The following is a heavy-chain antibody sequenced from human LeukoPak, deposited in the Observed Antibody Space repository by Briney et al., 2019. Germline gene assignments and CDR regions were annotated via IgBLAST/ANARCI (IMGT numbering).Heavy chain of an antibody. V-gene: IGHV4-31*03. Sequence: PSQTLSLTCTVSGGSISSGDYYWNWVRQHPEKSLGWIGYIFYSGSTYYNPSLKSGVTISVDTSKNQFSLKLSSVTAADTAVYYCARGSTLIRGFDYWGQGTLVTVSS. D-gene: IGHD3-10*01. CDR2: IFYSGST. J-gene: IGHJ4*02. CDR1: GGSISSGDYY. CDR3: ARGSTLIRGFDY.